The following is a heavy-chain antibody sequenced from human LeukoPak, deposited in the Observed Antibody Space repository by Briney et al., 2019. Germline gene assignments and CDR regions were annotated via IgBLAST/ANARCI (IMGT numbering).Heavy chain of an antibody. J-gene: IGHJ4*02. CDR1: GGSISSGGYY. Sequence: SETLSLTCTVSGGSISSGGYYWSWIRQHPGKGLEWIGYIYYSGSTYYNPSLKSRVTISVDTSKNQFSLKLSSVTAADTAVYYCARVARDSYNKHYFDYWGQGTLVTVSS. V-gene: IGHV4-31*03. D-gene: IGHD5-24*01. CDR2: IYYSGST. CDR3: ARVARDSYNKHYFDY.